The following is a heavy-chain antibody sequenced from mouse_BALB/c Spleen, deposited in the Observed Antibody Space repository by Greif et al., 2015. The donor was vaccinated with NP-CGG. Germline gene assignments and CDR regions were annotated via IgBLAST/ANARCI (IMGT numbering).Heavy chain of an antibody. CDR2: IDPENGDT. D-gene: IGHD1-1*01. CDR3: PYGSSYLYYAMDY. J-gene: IGHJ4*01. CDR1: GFNIKDYY. V-gene: IGHV14-4*02. Sequence: VQLQQSGAELVRSGASVKLSCTASGFNIKDYYMHWVKQRPEQGLEWIGWIDPENGDTEYAPKFQGKATMTADTSSNTAYLQLSSLTSEDTAVYYSPYGSSYLYYAMDYWGQGTSVTVSS.